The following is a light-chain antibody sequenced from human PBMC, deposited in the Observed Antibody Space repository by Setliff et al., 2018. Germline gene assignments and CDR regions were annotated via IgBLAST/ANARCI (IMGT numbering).Light chain of an antibody. CDR2: EVT. V-gene: IGLV2-8*01. CDR1: SRDIGAYNS. CDR3: CSYAASYNPYV. Sequence: QSVLTQPPSASGSPGQSLTISCTGTSRDIGAYNSVSWYQQHPGKAPKLLIYEVTKRPSGVPDRFSGSKSGNTASLTVSGLQADDEADYFCCSYAASYNPYVFGSGTKGTVL. J-gene: IGLJ1*01.